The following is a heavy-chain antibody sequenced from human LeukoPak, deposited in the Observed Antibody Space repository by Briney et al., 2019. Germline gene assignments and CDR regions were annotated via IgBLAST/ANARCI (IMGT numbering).Heavy chain of an antibody. Sequence: GGSLRLSCAASGFTFSSYGMHWVRQAPGKGVEWVAVISYDGSNKYYADSVKGRFTISRDNSKNTLYLQMNSLRAEDTAVYYCAKDLLWFGESQKNYGMDVWGQGTTVTVSS. CDR1: GFTFSSYG. V-gene: IGHV3-30*18. CDR2: ISYDGSNK. D-gene: IGHD3-10*01. J-gene: IGHJ6*02. CDR3: AKDLLWFGESQKNYGMDV.